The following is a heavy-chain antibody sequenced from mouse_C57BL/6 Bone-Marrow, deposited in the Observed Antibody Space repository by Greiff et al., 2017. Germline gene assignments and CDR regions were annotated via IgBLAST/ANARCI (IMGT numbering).Heavy chain of an antibody. D-gene: IGHD2-2*01. CDR1: GYTFTSYW. J-gene: IGHJ3*01. CDR3: ARDGYDGAWFAY. V-gene: IGHV1-69*01. CDR2: IDPSDSYT. Sequence: QVQLQQPGAELVMPGASVKLSCKASGYTFTSYWMHGVKPRPGQGLEWIGEIDPSDSYTNSNQKFKGKSTLTVDTSSRTAYMQLSSLTSEDSAVYYCARDGYDGAWFAYWGQGTLVTVSA.